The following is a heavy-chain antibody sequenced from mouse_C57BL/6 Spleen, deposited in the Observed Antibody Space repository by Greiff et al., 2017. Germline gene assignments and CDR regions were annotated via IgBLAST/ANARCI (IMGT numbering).Heavy chain of an antibody. V-gene: IGHV1-81*01. CDR2: IYPRSGNT. J-gene: IGHJ4*01. CDR3: ARTGTRAMDY. D-gene: IGHD4-1*01. Sequence: VKLQESGAELARPGASVKLSCKASGYTFTSYGISWVKQSTGQGLEWIGEIYPRSGNTYYNEKFKGKATLTADKSSSTAYMELRSLTSEDSAVYFCARTGTRAMDYWGQGTSVTVSS. CDR1: GYTFTSYG.